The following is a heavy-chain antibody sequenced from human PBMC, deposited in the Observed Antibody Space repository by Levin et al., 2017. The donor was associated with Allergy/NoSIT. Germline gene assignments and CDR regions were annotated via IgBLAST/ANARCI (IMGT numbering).Heavy chain of an antibody. J-gene: IGHJ5*02. D-gene: IGHD3-22*01. V-gene: IGHV2-5*02. CDR2: IYWDGEQ. Sequence: SGPTLVKPTQTLKLTCNLSGLSISTNGVGVGWIRQPPGKALEWLALIYWDGEQRYSPSLKNRLTITKDTSKNQVVLTMTKMDPVDTGTYFCARRRYYSDGSGYSFDPWGQGALVTVSS. CDR1: GLSISTNGVG. CDR3: ARRRYYSDGSGYSFDP.